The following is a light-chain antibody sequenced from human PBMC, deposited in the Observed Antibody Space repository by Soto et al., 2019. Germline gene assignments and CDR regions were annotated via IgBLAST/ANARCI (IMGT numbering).Light chain of an antibody. CDR2: EGS. CDR3: CSYAGSRTYV. Sequence: QSALTQPASVSGSPGQSITISCTGTSSDVGSYNLVSWYQQHPGKAPKLMIYEGSKRPSGVSNRFSGSKSGNTASLTISGLQAEDEADYYCCSYAGSRTYVFGAGIKVTVL. CDR1: SSDVGSYNL. V-gene: IGLV2-23*01. J-gene: IGLJ1*01.